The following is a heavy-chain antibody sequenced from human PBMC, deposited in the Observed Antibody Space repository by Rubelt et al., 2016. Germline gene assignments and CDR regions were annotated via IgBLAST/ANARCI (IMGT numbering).Heavy chain of an antibody. V-gene: IGHV1-3*01. D-gene: IGHD2-15*01. CDR2: INAGNGNT. Sequence: QVQLVQSGAEVKKPGASVKVSCKASGYTFTSYAMHWVRQAPGQRLEWMGWINAGNGNTKYSQKFQGRVTITSDTSASTAYMELSSLRSEDTAVYYCASGYCSGGSCYYFDYWGQGTLVTVSS. J-gene: IGHJ4*02. CDR1: GYTFTSYA. CDR3: ASGYCSGGSCYYFDY.